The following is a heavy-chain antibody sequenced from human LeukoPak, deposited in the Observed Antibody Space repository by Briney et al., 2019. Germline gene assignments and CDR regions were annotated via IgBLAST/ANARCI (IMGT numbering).Heavy chain of an antibody. J-gene: IGHJ6*03. V-gene: IGHV3-7*01. CDR1: GFTFSSYW. CDR3: ATLPWYSGSYYLYYYYMDV. D-gene: IGHD1-26*01. Sequence: PGGSLRLSCAASGFTFSSYWMSWVRQAPGKGLEWVANIKQDGSEKYYVDSVKGRFTISRDNVKNSLYLQMNSLRAEDTAVYYCATLPWYSGSYYLYYYYMDVWGKGTTVTVSS. CDR2: IKQDGSEK.